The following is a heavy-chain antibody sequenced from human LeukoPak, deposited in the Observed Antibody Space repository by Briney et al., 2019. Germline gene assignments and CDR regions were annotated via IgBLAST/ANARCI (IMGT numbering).Heavy chain of an antibody. CDR2: IYYSGST. CDR1: GGSISSSSYY. D-gene: IGHD3-3*02. Sequence: PSETLSLTCTVSGGSISSSSYYWGWIRQPPGKGLEWIGSIYYSGSTYYNPSLKSRVTISLDTSKNQFSLKLSSVTAADTAVYYCARGHFWSGYRYYYYYYMDVWGKGTTVTVSS. CDR3: ARGHFWSGYRYYYYYYMDV. V-gene: IGHV4-39*07. J-gene: IGHJ6*03.